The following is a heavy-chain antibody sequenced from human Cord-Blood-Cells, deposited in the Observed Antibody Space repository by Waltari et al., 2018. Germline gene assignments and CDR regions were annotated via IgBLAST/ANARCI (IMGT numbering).Heavy chain of an antibody. CDR2: IYSGGST. V-gene: IGHV3-66*01. J-gene: IGHJ4*02. D-gene: IGHD1-26*01. CDR3: AREVGSYYFDY. Sequence: EVQLVESGGGLVQPGGSLSLSCAASGFTVSSNYMSWVRQAPGKGLEWVSVIYSGGSTYYADSVKGRFTISRDNSKNTLYLQMNSLRAEDTAVYYCAREVGSYYFDYWGQGTLVTVSS. CDR1: GFTVSSNY.